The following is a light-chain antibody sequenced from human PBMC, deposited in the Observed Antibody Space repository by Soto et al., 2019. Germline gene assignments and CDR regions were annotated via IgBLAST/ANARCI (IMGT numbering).Light chain of an antibody. CDR1: SSDVGGYNY. V-gene: IGLV2-8*01. Sequence: QSSLAQPPCASLSPGQSVTISCTGTSSDVGGYNYVSLYQQHPGKAPKVIIYEVSKRPSGVPDRFSGSKSGSTASLTVSGLQAEDEADYYCSSYAVTNIFVFGTGTKVTVL. J-gene: IGLJ1*01. CDR3: SSYAVTNIFV. CDR2: EVS.